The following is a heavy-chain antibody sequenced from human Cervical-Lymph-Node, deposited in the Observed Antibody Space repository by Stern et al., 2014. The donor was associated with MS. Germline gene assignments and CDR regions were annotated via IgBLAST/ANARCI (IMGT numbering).Heavy chain of an antibody. J-gene: IGHJ5*02. V-gene: IGHV4-38-2*02. D-gene: IGHD6-13*01. CDR1: SYSISSGYS. Sequence: QVQLQESGPGLVKPSETLSLTCTVSSYSISSGYSWGWIRQPPGKGLEWIGTIYHSGSTYYNQSPKSRVTISVDMSKNQFSLKLISVTAADTAMYYCAREEQQLVHGNWFDPWGQGTLVTVSS. CDR2: IYHSGST. CDR3: AREEQQLVHGNWFDP.